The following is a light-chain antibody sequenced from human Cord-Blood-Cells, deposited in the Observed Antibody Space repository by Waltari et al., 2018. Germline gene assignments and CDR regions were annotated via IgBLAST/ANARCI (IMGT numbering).Light chain of an antibody. CDR3: QQSYSTPLVT. Sequence: DIQMTQSPSSLSASVGDRVTITCRASQSISSYLNWYQQKPRKAPKLLIYAASSLQSGVPSRFSGSGSGTDFTLTISSLQPEDFATYYCQQSYSTPLVTFGQGTKVEIK. V-gene: IGKV1-39*01. CDR2: AAS. J-gene: IGKJ1*01. CDR1: QSISSY.